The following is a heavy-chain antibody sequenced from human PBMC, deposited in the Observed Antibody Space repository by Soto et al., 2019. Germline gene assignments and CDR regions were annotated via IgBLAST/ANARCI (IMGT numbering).Heavy chain of an antibody. V-gene: IGHV3-7*03. Sequence: EVQLVESGGGLVQPGGSLRLSCEASGFTFDNYYMSWVRQAPGKGLEWVANIRQDGSEKYYVDSVKGRFTIARDNAKNSLSLEMNSLRAEDTAVYYCARDQETYYDFWSGYHPLEYWGQGTLVTVSS. CDR3: ARDQETYYDFWSGYHPLEY. D-gene: IGHD3-3*01. CDR1: GFTFDNYY. CDR2: IRQDGSEK. J-gene: IGHJ4*02.